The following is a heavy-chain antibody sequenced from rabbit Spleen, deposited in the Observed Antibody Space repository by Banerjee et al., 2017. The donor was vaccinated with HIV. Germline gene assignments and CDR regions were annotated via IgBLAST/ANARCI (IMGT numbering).Heavy chain of an antibody. V-gene: IGHV1S40*01. CDR2: INIVTGKS. D-gene: IGHD1-1*01. Sequence: QSLEESGGGLVKPGASLTLTCKASGVSFSGSSYMCWVRQAPGKGLEWIACINIVTGKSVYASWAKGRLIMSRTSSTTVTLQMTSLTAADTATYFCARDLVDVIGWNFNLWGQGTLVTVS. CDR1: GVSFSGSSY. J-gene: IGHJ4*01. CDR3: ARDLVDVIGWNFNL.